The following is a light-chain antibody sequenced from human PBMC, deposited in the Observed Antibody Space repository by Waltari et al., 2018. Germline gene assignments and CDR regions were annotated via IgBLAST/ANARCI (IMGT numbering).Light chain of an antibody. CDR1: QNIGHS. V-gene: IGKV1-39*01. CDR3: QQTSRTPFT. J-gene: IGKJ3*01. Sequence: DIQMTQSPSSLSASMGDRLTITCRASQNIGHSLSWYRQKPGKAPNLLIYTTSNLQSGVPSRFSGSGSGTDFTLSISSLQLEDFATYYCQQTSRTPFTFGPGTKVDL. CDR2: TTS.